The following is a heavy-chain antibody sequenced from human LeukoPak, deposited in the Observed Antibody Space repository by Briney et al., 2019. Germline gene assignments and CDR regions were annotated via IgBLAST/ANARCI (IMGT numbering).Heavy chain of an antibody. Sequence: ASVKVSCKASGYTFTNNGITWVRQAPGQGLEWMGWISTYNGNTNYAQKLQGRVTMTTDTSTTTAYMELRSLTSDDTAVYYCARNIYPFTQPPLGAFDIWGQGTMVTVSS. CDR2: ISTYNGNT. D-gene: IGHD3-3*02. J-gene: IGHJ3*02. CDR1: GYTFTNNG. V-gene: IGHV1-18*01. CDR3: ARNIYPFTQPPLGAFDI.